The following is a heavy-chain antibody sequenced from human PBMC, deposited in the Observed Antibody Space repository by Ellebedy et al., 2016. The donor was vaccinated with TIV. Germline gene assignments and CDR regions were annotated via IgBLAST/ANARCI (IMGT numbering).Heavy chain of an antibody. CDR1: GFTFSDHY. Sequence: PGGSLRLSCAVSGFTFSDHYMDWVRLAPGKGPEWVGRSRNKAKSYTTDYAASVKGRFTISRDDSKNSLYLQMNSLKTEDTAIYYCASDTTSDYWGQGALVTVSS. CDR3: ASDTTSDY. J-gene: IGHJ4*02. D-gene: IGHD1-1*01. V-gene: IGHV3-72*01. CDR2: SRNKAKSYTT.